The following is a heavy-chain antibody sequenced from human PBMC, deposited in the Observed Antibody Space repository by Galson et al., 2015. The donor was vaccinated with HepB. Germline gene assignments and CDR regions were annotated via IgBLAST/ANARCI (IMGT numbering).Heavy chain of an antibody. D-gene: IGHD1-26*01. CDR1: GGTFSSYA. V-gene: IGHV1-69*13. CDR3: ARAGGYSGSYYSFQTKKKPNAFDI. Sequence: SVKVSCKASGGTFSSYAISWVRQAPGQGLEWMGGIIPIFGTANYAQKFQGRVTITADESTSTAYMELSSLRSEDTAVYYCARAGGYSGSYYSFQTKKKPNAFDIWGQGTMVTVSS. CDR2: IIPIFGTA. J-gene: IGHJ3*02.